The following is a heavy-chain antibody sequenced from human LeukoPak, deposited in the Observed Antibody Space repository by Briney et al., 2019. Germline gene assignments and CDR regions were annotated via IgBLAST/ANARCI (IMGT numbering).Heavy chain of an antibody. V-gene: IGHV3-30*03. CDR1: GFSFSSYG. J-gene: IGHJ4*02. CDR2: ISYDGRNK. D-gene: IGHD5-24*01. Sequence: GGSLRLSCAASGFSFSSYGMHWVRQAPGKGLEWVAVISYDGRNKYYADSVKGRFTISRDTSKNTLYLQMNSLRAEDTAVYYCASEDGHNPNLGFDDWGQGTLVTVSS. CDR3: ASEDGHNPNLGFDD.